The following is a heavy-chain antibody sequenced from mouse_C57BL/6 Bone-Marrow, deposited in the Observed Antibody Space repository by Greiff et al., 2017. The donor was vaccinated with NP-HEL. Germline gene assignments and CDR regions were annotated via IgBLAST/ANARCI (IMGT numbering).Heavy chain of an antibody. CDR3: AGSRRDDDDY. CDR2: IYPGSGST. CDR1: GYTFTSYW. V-gene: IGHV1-55*01. D-gene: IGHD2-3*01. Sequence: VQLQQSGAELVKPGASVKMSCKASGYTFTSYWITWVKQRPGQGLEWIGDIYPGSGSTTYNEKFKSQATLTVDTSSSTAYMQLSSLTSEDSAVYYCAGSRRDDDDYWGQGTTLTVSS. J-gene: IGHJ2*01.